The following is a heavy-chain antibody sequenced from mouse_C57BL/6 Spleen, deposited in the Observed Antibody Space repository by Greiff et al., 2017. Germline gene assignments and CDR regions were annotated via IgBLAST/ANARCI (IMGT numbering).Heavy chain of an antibody. J-gene: IGHJ4*01. CDR1: GFTFSSYA. CDR2: ISDGGSYT. D-gene: IGHD2-4*01. V-gene: IGHV5-4*01. CDR3: ASVTYDYDEGYAMDY. Sequence: EVHLVESGGGLVKPGGSLKLSCAASGFTFSSYAMSWVRQTPEKRLEWVATISDGGSYTYYPDNVKGRFTISRDNANNNLYLQLSHLKSEDTAMYYCASVTYDYDEGYAMDYWGQGTSVTVSS.